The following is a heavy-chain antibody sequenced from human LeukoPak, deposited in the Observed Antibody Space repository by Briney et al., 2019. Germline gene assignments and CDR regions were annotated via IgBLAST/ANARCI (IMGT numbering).Heavy chain of an antibody. CDR1: GFTFSSYA. CDR3: ARRGFDY. Sequence: GRSLRLSCAASGFTFSSYAMHWVRQAPGKGLEWVAVISYDGSNKYYADSVKGRFTISRDNSKNTLYLQMNSLRAEDTAVYYCARRGFDYWGQGTLVTVSS. V-gene: IGHV3-30-3*01. J-gene: IGHJ4*02. CDR2: ISYDGSNK.